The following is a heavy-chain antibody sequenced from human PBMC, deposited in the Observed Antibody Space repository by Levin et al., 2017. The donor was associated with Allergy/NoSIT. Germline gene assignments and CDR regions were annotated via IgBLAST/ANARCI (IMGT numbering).Heavy chain of an antibody. Sequence: GESLKISCAASGFTFSSYSMNWVRQAPGKGLEWVSSISSSSSYIYYADSVKGRFTISRDNAKNSLYLQMNSLRAEDTAVYYCARDGGELTTVTTYYFDYWGQGTLVTVSS. D-gene: IGHD4-17*01. V-gene: IGHV3-21*01. J-gene: IGHJ4*02. CDR1: GFTFSSYS. CDR2: ISSSSSYI. CDR3: ARDGGELTTVTTYYFDY.